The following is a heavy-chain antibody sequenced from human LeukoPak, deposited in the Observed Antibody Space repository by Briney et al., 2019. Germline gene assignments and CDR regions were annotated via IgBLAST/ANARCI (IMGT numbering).Heavy chain of an antibody. V-gene: IGHV3-53*01. Sequence: GGSLRLSCAASGFTVSSNYMSWVRQAPGKGLEWVSVIYSGGSTYYADSVKGRFTISRDNSKNTLYLQMNSLRAEDTAVYYCARDIPAAGSLYSTDTNDYWGQGTLVTVSS. J-gene: IGHJ4*02. CDR3: ARDIPAAGSLYSTDTNDY. CDR1: GFTVSSNY. D-gene: IGHD6-13*01. CDR2: IYSGGST.